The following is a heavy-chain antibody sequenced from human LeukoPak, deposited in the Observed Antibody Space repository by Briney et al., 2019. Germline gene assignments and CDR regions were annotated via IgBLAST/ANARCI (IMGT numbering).Heavy chain of an antibody. CDR3: ARGGPYSSSWLDY. Sequence: GESLKISCEGSGYSFTNYWIAWVRQMPGRGLEWMGIIYPDDSDTRYSPSFQGQVTISADKSISTAYLQWSSLRASDTAMYYCARGGPYSSSWLDYWGQGTLVTVSS. CDR2: IYPDDSDT. D-gene: IGHD6-13*01. V-gene: IGHV5-51*01. J-gene: IGHJ4*02. CDR1: GYSFTNYW.